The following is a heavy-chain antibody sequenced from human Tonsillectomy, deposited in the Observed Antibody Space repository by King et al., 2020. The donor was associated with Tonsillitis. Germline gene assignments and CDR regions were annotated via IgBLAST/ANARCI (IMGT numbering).Heavy chain of an antibody. J-gene: IGHJ4*02. D-gene: IGHD4-23*01. Sequence: VQLVESGGGVVQPGRSLRLSCAASGFTFSNYGMHWVRQAPGKGLEWVAVISYDGNKKYYLDSVKGRFTISRDNSKNTLYLQMNSLRAEDTAVYYCASDTDYGGNSDYWGQGTLVTVSS. CDR3: ASDTDYGGNSDY. CDR2: ISYDGNKK. CDR1: GFTFSNYG. V-gene: IGHV3-33*05.